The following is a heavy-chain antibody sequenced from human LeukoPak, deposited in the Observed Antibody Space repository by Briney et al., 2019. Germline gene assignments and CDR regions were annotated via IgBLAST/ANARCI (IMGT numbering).Heavy chain of an antibody. V-gene: IGHV3-74*03. CDR1: GFTFSSYW. Sequence: GGSLRLSCAASGFTFSSYWMHWVRQAPGKGLVWVSHINTDGSSTTYADSVKGRFTISRDNAKNTLYLQMNGLGAEDTAVYYCARPQVSYRCYYHGMDVWGQGTTVTVSS. J-gene: IGHJ6*02. D-gene: IGHD3-16*02. CDR2: INTDGSST. CDR3: ARPQVSYRCYYHGMDV.